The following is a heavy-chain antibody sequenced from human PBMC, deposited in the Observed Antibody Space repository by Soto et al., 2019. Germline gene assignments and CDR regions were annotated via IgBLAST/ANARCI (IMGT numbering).Heavy chain of an antibody. Sequence: ASETLSLTCTVSGGSINSGDYYWNWIRQHPEKGLEWIGYIYYSGSTYYNPSLKSRVTISVDTSKNQFSLKLSSVTAADTAVYYCARAPPLIYSSGWPTPFDYWGQGTLVTVSS. J-gene: IGHJ4*02. D-gene: IGHD6-19*01. V-gene: IGHV4-61*08. CDR1: GGSINSGDYY. CDR3: ARAPPLIYSSGWPTPFDY. CDR2: IYYSGST.